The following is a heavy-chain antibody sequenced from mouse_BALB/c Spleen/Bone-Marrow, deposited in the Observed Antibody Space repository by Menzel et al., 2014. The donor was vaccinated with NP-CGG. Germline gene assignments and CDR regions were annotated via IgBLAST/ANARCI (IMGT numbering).Heavy chain of an antibody. CDR2: INPYNDNT. V-gene: IGHV1-14*01. D-gene: IGHD2-2*01. J-gene: IGHJ1*01. CDR3: ARSLYGYYSYFYV. Sequence: VQLQQPGPELVKPGASVKMSCKASGYTFTSYVMHWVKQKPGQGLEWIGNINPYNDNTKYNEKFKGKATLTSDNSSNTSYMELISLTSEDSAVYYCARSLYGYYSYFYVSGAPTTLTVSS. CDR1: GYTFTSYV.